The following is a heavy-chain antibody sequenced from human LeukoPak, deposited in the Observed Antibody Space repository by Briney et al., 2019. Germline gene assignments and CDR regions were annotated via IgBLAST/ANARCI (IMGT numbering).Heavy chain of an antibody. D-gene: IGHD3-3*01. J-gene: IGHJ4*02. V-gene: IGHV4-4*07. CDR1: GGSISSYY. CDR2: IYTSGST. Sequence: PSETLSLTCTVSGGSISSYYWSWIRQPAGKGLEWIGRIYTSGSTNYNPSLKSRVTTSVETSKNQFSLKLSSVTAADTAVYYCARGPIQSGYDFWSGYYQNWGQGTLVTVSS. CDR3: ARGPIQSGYDFWSGYYQN.